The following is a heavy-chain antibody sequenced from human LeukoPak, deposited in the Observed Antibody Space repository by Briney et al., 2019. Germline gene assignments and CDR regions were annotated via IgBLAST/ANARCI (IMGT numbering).Heavy chain of an antibody. Sequence: GGSLRLSCAASGFTFSSYAMHWVRQAPGKGLEWVSVIYSGGSTYYADSVKGRFTISRDNSKNTLYLQMNSLRAEDTAVYYCARDPSGYVDYWGQGTLVTVSS. CDR3: ARDPSGYVDY. CDR1: GFTFSSYA. V-gene: IGHV3-66*01. D-gene: IGHD6-13*01. CDR2: IYSGGST. J-gene: IGHJ4*02.